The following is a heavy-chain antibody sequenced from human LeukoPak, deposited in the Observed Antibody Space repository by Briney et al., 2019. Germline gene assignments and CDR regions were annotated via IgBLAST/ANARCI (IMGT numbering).Heavy chain of an antibody. D-gene: IGHD3-10*01. Sequence: ASVKVSCKASGYTFTTYHMHWVRQVPGQGLEWLGIINPSGGSTTYHPKFQDRVTITRDTSTSTVYMELRGLRSEDTAVYYCARVLWFGELPRHDWGQGTLVTVSS. CDR3: ARVLWFGELPRHD. J-gene: IGHJ4*02. V-gene: IGHV1-46*01. CDR2: INPSGGST. CDR1: GYTFTTYH.